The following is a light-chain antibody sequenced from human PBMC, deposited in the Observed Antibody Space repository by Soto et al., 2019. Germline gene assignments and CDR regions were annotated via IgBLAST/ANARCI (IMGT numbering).Light chain of an antibody. CDR3: SSYTNMGTLV. Sequence: QSALTQPASVSGSPGQSITISCTGTSRDVGGYNFVSWYQQHPGKAPKIIIYEVSSRPSGVSTRFSGSKSGNTASLTISGLQADDEADYYCSSYTNMGTLVFGGGTKLTVL. V-gene: IGLV2-14*01. CDR1: SRDVGGYNF. J-gene: IGLJ2*01. CDR2: EVS.